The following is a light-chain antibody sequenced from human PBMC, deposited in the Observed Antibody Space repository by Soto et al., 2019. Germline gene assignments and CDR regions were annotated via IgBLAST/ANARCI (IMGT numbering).Light chain of an antibody. Sequence: QSVVTQPPSVSGTPGQRVTIFCSGRRSNIGSNLVYWYQQLPGTAPKLLIFSNDQRPSGVPDRFSGSRSGTSASLAISGLRSEDEGDYYCAAWDDSLSGVVFGGATKLTVL. CDR3: AAWDDSLSGVV. J-gene: IGLJ2*01. CDR2: SND. CDR1: RSNIGSNL. V-gene: IGLV1-47*02.